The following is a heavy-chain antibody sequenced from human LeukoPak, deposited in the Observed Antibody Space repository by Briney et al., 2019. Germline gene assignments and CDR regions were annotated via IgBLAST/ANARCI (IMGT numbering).Heavy chain of an antibody. CDR1: GXTFSSYE. V-gene: IGHV3-48*03. J-gene: IGHJ4*02. CDR2: ISSSGSTI. Sequence: GGSLRLSCAASGXTFSSYEMNWVRQAPGKGLDWVSYISSSGSTIYYADSVKGRFTISRDNAKNSLYLQMNSLRVEDTAVYYCAGDGGSSSKGILWGQGTLVTVSS. CDR3: AGDGGSSSKGIL. D-gene: IGHD2-15*01.